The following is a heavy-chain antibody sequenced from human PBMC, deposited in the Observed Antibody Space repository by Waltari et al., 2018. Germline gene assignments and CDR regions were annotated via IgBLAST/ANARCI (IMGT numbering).Heavy chain of an antibody. CDR1: GGSFSGYY. J-gene: IGHJ6*02. D-gene: IGHD2-21*01. Sequence: QVQLQQWGAGQLQPSETLSLTCAVSGGSFSGYYWGWIRQPPGKGLGWIGEINHNGNRNHNPSLRSRVTMLVDTSRSQFSLKVNSVTAADTAVYYCVRLEDCSGPGGNCYSGDSFALDVWGQGTTVTVSS. V-gene: IGHV4-34*02. CDR3: VRLEDCSGPGGNCYSGDSFALDV. CDR2: INHNGNR.